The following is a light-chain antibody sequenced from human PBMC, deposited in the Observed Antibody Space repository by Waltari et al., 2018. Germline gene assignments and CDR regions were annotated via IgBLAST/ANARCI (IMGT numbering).Light chain of an antibody. Sequence: DIQLTQSPSFLSASVGDRVTITCRVSQGISSDLTWFQQKPGKAPKLLIYAASTLQSGVPSRFSGSGSGTECTLTISSLQPEDFATYYCHQVNSYPLTFGGGTKVEIK. CDR1: QGISSD. CDR3: HQVNSYPLT. CDR2: AAS. J-gene: IGKJ4*01. V-gene: IGKV1-9*01.